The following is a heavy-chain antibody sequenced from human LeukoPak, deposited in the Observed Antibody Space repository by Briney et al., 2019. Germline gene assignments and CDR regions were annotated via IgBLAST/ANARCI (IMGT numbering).Heavy chain of an antibody. V-gene: IGHV1-69*04. Sequence: GASVKVSCKASGGTFSSYAISWVRQAPGHGLEWMGRIIPIFGIANYAQKFQGRVTITADKSTSTAYMELSSLRSEDTAVYYCARAGSVPEYSSSPSSIYYYGMDVWGQGTTVAVSS. J-gene: IGHJ6*02. CDR3: ARAGSVPEYSSSPSSIYYYGMDV. CDR1: GGTFSSYA. D-gene: IGHD6-6*01. CDR2: IIPIFGIA.